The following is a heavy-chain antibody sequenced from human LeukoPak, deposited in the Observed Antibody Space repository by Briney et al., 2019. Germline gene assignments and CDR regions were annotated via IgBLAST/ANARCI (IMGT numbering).Heavy chain of an antibody. Sequence: ASVKVSCKASGGTFSSYAISWVRQAPGQGLEWMGGIIPIFGTANYAQKFQGRVTITADKSTSTAYMELSSLRSEDTAVYYCHGAIVGAATSWDDAFDIWGQGTMVTVSS. V-gene: IGHV1-69*06. J-gene: IGHJ3*02. D-gene: IGHD1-26*01. CDR2: IIPIFGTA. CDR1: GGTFSSYA. CDR3: HGAIVGAATSWDDAFDI.